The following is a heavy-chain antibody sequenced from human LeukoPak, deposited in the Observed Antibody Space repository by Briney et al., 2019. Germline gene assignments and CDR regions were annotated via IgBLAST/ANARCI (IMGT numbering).Heavy chain of an antibody. J-gene: IGHJ4*02. V-gene: IGHV4-59*08. Sequence: PSETLSLTCTVSGGSISSYYWSWIRQPAGKGLEWIGSIYHSGSTYYNPSLKSRVTISVDTSKNQFPLKLSSVTAADTAVYYCARRYSSGWYLRRYFDYWGQGTLVTVSS. CDR1: GGSISSYY. CDR2: IYHSGST. CDR3: ARRYSSGWYLRRYFDY. D-gene: IGHD6-19*01.